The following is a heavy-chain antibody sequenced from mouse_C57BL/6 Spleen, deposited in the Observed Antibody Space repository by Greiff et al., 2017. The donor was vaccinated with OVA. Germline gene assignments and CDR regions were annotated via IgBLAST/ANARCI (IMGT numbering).Heavy chain of an antibody. V-gene: IGHV1-81*01. D-gene: IGHD2-5*01. CDR1: GYTFTSYG. J-gene: IGHJ2*01. CDR3: ARDYSNL. Sequence: QVQLQPSGAELARPGASVKLSCKASGYTFTSYGISWVKQRTGQGLEWIGEIYPRSGNTYYNEKFKGKATLTADKSSSTAYMELRSLTSEDSAVYFCARDYSNLWGQGTTLTVSS. CDR2: IYPRSGNT.